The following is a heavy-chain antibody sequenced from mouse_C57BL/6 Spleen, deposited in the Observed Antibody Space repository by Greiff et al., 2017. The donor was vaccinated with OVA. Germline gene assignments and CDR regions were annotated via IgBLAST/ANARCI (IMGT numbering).Heavy chain of an antibody. D-gene: IGHD2-4*01. CDR3: ARHPPYDWAMDY. J-gene: IGHJ4*01. Sequence: VQLQESGPGLVAPSQSLSITCTVSGFSLTSSGVHWVRQPPGKGLEWLVVIWSDGSTTYNSALKSRLSISKDNSKSQVFLKTNSLQTDDTAMYYCARHPPYDWAMDYWGQGTSVTVSS. V-gene: IGHV2-6-1*01. CDR2: IWSDGST. CDR1: GFSLTSSG.